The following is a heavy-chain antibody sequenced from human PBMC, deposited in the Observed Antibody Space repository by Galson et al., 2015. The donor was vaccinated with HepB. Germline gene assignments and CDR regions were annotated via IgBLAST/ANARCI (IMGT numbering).Heavy chain of an antibody. V-gene: IGHV3-30*18. CDR3: AKNGGGFPGALDT. D-gene: IGHD3-16*01. J-gene: IGHJ3*02. Sequence: SLRLCCAASGFTFSTYGMHWVRQAPGKGLEWVAVILYDGSNKYYADSVKGRFTISRDNSKNTLYLQMNSLRTEDTAVYYCAKNGGGFPGALDTWGQGAMVTVSS. CDR1: GFTFSTYG. CDR2: ILYDGSNK.